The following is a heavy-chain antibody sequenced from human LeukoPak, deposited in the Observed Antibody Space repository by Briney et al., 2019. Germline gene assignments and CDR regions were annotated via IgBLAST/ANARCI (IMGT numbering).Heavy chain of an antibody. V-gene: IGHV3-48*03. Sequence: SSGSTIYDADSVKGRFTISRDNAKNSLYLQMNSLRAEDTAVYYCARESIAGAGAPFDYWGQGTLVTVSS. CDR2: SSGSTI. D-gene: IGHD6-19*01. J-gene: IGHJ4*02. CDR3: ARESIAGAGAPFDY.